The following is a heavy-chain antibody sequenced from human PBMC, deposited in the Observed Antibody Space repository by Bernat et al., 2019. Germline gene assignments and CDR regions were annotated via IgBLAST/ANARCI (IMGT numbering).Heavy chain of an antibody. CDR1: GFTFSSYW. CDR3: ARRWLTIASFAFDI. J-gene: IGHJ3*02. D-gene: IGHD5-24*01. Sequence: EVQLLESGGGLVWPGGSLRLSCVASGFTFSSYWMSWVRQAPGKGLEWVANIKQDGSEKYYVDSVKGRFTISRDNAKNSLYLQMNSLRAEDTAVYYCARRWLTIASFAFDIWGQGTMVTVSS. V-gene: IGHV3-7*04. CDR2: IKQDGSEK.